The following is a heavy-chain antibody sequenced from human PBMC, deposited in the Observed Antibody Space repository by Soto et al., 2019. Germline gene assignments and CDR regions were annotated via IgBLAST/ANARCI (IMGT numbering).Heavy chain of an antibody. CDR1: GFTFSSYA. V-gene: IGHV3-30-3*01. CDR2: ISYDGSNK. CDR3: ARELKYYYGSGSRLYYFDY. Sequence: QVQLVESGGGVVQPGRSLRLSCAASGFTFSSYAMHWVRQAPGKGLEWVAVISYDGSNKYYADSVKGRFTISRDNSKNTLYLQMNSLRAEDTAVYYCARELKYYYGSGSRLYYFDYWGQGTLVTVSS. J-gene: IGHJ4*02. D-gene: IGHD3-10*01.